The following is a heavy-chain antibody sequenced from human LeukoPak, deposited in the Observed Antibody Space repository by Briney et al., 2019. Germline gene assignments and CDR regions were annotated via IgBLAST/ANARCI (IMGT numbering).Heavy chain of an antibody. CDR2: IYYSGST. D-gene: IGHD1-26*01. J-gene: IGHJ4*02. CDR1: GGSISSSSYY. Sequence: PSETLSLTCTVSGGSISSSSYYWGWIRQPPGKGLEWIGSIYYSGSTYYNPSLKSRVTISVDTSKNQFSLKLSSVTAADTAVYYCARASSGSWGAHYYFDYWGQGTLVTVSS. CDR3: ARASSGSWGAHYYFDY. V-gene: IGHV4-39*01.